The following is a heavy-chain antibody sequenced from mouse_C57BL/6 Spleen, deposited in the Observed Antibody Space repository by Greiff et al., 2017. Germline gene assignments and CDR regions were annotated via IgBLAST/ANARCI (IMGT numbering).Heavy chain of an antibody. CDR1: GYTFTDYY. Sequence: EVQLQQSGPELVKPGASVKISCKASGYTFTDYYMNWVKQSHGKSLEWIGDINPNNGGTSYNQKFKGKATLTVDKSSSTAYMELRSLTSEDSAVYYCARRITTVVPPDYWGQGTTLTVSS. V-gene: IGHV1-26*01. CDR2: INPNNGGT. D-gene: IGHD1-1*01. CDR3: ARRITTVVPPDY. J-gene: IGHJ2*01.